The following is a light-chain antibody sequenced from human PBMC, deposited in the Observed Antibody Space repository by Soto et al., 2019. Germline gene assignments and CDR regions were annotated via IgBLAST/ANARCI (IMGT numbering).Light chain of an antibody. CDR3: LQVANFPRT. CDR2: KAS. Sequence: ESKMTQSRSTLSASIGDRVTITCLASESIDSWLAWHQQKPGRAPKLLVSKASSLESGVPSRVSGSGSGRDFTLTIHTLQPEDSATYYCLQVANFPRTFAQRTMV. J-gene: IGKJ1*01. CDR1: ESIDSW. V-gene: IGKV1-5*03.